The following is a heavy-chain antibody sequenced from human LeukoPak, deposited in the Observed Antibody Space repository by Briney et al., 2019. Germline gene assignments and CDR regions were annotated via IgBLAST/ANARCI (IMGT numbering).Heavy chain of an antibody. CDR2: INHSGST. Sequence: SETLSLTCAVYGGSFSGYYWSWIRQPPGKGLEWIEEINHSGSTNYNPSLKSRVTISVDTSKNQFSLKLSSVTAADTAVYYCARATTIAVAGLFDYWGQGTLVTVSS. V-gene: IGHV4-34*01. CDR1: GGSFSGYY. J-gene: IGHJ4*02. CDR3: ARATTIAVAGLFDY. D-gene: IGHD6-19*01.